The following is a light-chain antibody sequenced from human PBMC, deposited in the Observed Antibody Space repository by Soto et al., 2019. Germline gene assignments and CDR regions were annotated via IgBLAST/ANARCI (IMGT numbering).Light chain of an antibody. CDR1: QSVNTKY. Sequence: EIVLTQSPATLSLSAGERATLSCRASQSVNTKYLAWYQQKPGQAPRLLIYGVSSRATGIPDRFSGSGSGTDFILTISRVEPEDFAVYYCQQFGTSPLVTFGPGTKVDIK. CDR3: QQFGTSPLVT. J-gene: IGKJ3*01. V-gene: IGKV3-20*01. CDR2: GVS.